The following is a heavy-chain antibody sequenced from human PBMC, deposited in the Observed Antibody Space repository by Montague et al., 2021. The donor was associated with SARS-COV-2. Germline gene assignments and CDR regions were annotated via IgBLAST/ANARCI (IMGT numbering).Heavy chain of an antibody. CDR3: ARGDEEMDTIKSGGPFYHFDY. V-gene: IGHV4-59*13. Sequence: SETLSLTCTVSGGSISSYYWSWIRQPPGKGLEWIGYIYYSGSTNYNPSLKSPVTISVDTSKNQFSLKLSYVTAADTAVYYCARGDEEMDTIKSGGPFYHFDYWGQGTLVTVSS. CDR1: GGSISSYY. J-gene: IGHJ4*02. D-gene: IGHD5-24*01. CDR2: IYYSGST.